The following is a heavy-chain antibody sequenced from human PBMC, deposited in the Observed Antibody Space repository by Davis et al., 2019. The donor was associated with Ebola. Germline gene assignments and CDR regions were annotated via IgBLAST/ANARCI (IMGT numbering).Heavy chain of an antibody. CDR2: ISAYNGNT. D-gene: IGHD6-13*01. CDR1: GYTFTSYG. J-gene: IGHJ4*02. V-gene: IGHV1-18*04. CDR3: ARVVGIAAAGRDYYFDY. Sequence: ASVKVSCMASGYTFTSYGISWVRQAPGQGLEWMGWISAYNGNTNYAQKLQGRVTMTTDTSTSTAYMELRSLRSDDTAVYYCARVVGIAAAGRDYYFDYWGQGTLVTVSS.